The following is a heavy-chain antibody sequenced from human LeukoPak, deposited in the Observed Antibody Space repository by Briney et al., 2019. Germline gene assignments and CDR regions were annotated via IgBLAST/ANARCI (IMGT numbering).Heavy chain of an antibody. J-gene: IGHJ4*02. Sequence: KTGGSLRLSCAASGFTFSSYSMNWVRQAPGKGLEWVSAISSSSSYIYYADAVKGRFTISRDNAKNSLYLQMNSLRAEDTAFYYCARFPHSGSYYDLVIGVYYFDYWGQGTLVTVSS. V-gene: IGHV3-21*01. CDR3: ARFPHSGSYYDLVIGVYYFDY. CDR1: GFTFSSYS. D-gene: IGHD1-26*01. CDR2: ISSSSSYI.